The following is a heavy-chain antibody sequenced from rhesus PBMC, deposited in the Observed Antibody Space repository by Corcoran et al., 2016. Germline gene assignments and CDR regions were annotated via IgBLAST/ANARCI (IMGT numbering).Heavy chain of an antibody. CDR2: IYGSSGST. CDR3: ARGRYYSGSYYPFDY. J-gene: IGHJ4*01. CDR1: GGSLRRMNW. V-gene: IGHV4-93*01. Sequence: QVQLQESGPGVVKPSETLSLPSACSGGSLRRMNWWSSVRQSPGKGLEWIGYIYGSSGSTSYNPSLKSRVTISTDTSKNQFSLKLSSVTAADTAVYYCARGRYYSGSYYPFDYWGQGVLVTVSS. D-gene: IGHD3-16*01.